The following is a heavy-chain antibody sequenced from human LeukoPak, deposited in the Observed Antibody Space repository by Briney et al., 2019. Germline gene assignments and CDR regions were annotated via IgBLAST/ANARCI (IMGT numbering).Heavy chain of an antibody. Sequence: PETLSLTCTVSGGSISSYYWSWIRQPPGKGLEWIGYIYYSGSTNYNPSLKSRVTISVDTSKNQFSLKLSSVTAADTAVYYCAASGRVHNWFDPWGQGTLVTVSS. CDR3: AASGRVHNWFDP. J-gene: IGHJ5*02. CDR2: IYYSGST. V-gene: IGHV4-59*08. D-gene: IGHD3-16*01. CDR1: GGSISSYY.